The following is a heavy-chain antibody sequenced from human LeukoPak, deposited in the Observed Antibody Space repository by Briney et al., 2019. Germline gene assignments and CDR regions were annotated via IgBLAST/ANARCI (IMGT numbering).Heavy chain of an antibody. CDR3: ARDLRRYCSGGSCSYFDY. J-gene: IGHJ4*02. V-gene: IGHV3-30*04. CDR2: ISYDGSNK. D-gene: IGHD2-15*01. CDR1: GFTFSSYA. Sequence: PGRSLRLSRAASGFTFSSYAMHCVRQAPGRGLEWVAVISYDGSNKYYADSVKGRFTISRDNSKNTLYLQMNSLRAEDTAVYYCARDLRRYCSGGSCSYFDYWGQGTLVTVSS.